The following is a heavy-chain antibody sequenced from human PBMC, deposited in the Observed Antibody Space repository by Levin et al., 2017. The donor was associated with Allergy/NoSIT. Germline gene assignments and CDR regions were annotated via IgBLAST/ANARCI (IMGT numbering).Heavy chain of an antibody. D-gene: IGHD6-13*01. V-gene: IGHV3-48*01. CDR1: GFTFSSYS. Sequence: PGGSLRLSCAASGFTFSSYSMNWVRQAPGKGLEWVSYISSSSSTIYYADSVKGRFTISRDNAKNSLYLQMNSLRAEDTAVYYCARIPTYSSSWYWGQGTLVTVSS. J-gene: IGHJ4*02. CDR3: ARIPTYSSSWY. CDR2: ISSSSSTI.